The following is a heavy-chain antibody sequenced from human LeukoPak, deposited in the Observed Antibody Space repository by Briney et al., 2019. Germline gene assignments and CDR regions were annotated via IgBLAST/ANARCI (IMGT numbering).Heavy chain of an antibody. J-gene: IGHJ4*02. CDR3: ARANRNVRGVMKLDY. D-gene: IGHD3-10*01. Sequence: SETLSLTCAVYGGSFSGYYWSWIRQPPGKGLEWIGEINHSGSANYNPSLKSRVTISVDTSKNQFSLKLISVTAADTAVYYCARANRNVRGVMKLDYWGQGTLVTVSS. CDR1: GGSFSGYY. CDR2: INHSGSA. V-gene: IGHV4-34*01.